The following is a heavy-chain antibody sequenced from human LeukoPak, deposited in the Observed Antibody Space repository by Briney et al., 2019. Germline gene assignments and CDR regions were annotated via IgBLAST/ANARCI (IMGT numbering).Heavy chain of an antibody. Sequence: GGSLRLSCAASGFTFSSYWMSWVRQAPGKGLEWVANIKQDGSEKYYVDSVKGRFTTSRDNAKNSLYLQMNSLRAEDTAVYYCARDSPPGTLDYYYYYMDVWGKGTTVTVSS. CDR1: GFTFSSYW. CDR3: ARDSPPGTLDYYYYYMDV. V-gene: IGHV3-7*01. J-gene: IGHJ6*03. CDR2: IKQDGSEK.